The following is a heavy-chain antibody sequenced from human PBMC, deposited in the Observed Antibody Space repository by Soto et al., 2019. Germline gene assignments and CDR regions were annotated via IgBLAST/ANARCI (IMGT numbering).Heavy chain of an antibody. CDR3: TRANTIFLNPDYSSYDMDV. CDR2: INTGNGYT. V-gene: IGHV1-3*04. J-gene: IGHJ6*01. CDR1: GYTFATYA. Sequence: QVQLVQSGAEVKKPGASVKVSCKASGYTFATYAIHWVRQAPGQRLEWMGWINTGNGYTEYSQNFRGRVTITRDTTASPAYMELSSLRSEDTDMYYCTRANTIFLNPDYSSYDMDVWGQATTVTVAS. D-gene: IGHD3-9*01.